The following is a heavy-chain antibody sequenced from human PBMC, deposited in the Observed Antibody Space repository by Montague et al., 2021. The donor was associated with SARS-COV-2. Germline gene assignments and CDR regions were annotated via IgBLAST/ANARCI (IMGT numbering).Heavy chain of an antibody. V-gene: IGHV3-48*04. J-gene: IGHJ1*01. CDR3: ADYGDTEPFQH. D-gene: IGHD4-17*01. CDR2: ISRSSRTI. Sequence: SLRLSCAAPGFTFGSYSMNWVRQAPGKGLEWVSYISRSSRTIYYADSVKGRITISRDNAKNSLYLQMNSLRAEDTAVDYCADYGDTEPFQHWGQGTLVTVSS. CDR1: GFTFGSYS.